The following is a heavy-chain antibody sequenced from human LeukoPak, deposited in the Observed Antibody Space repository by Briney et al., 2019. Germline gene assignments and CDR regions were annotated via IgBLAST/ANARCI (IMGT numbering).Heavy chain of an antibody. Sequence: SQTPSLTCTVSGGSISSGGYYWSWIRQHPGKGLEWIGYIYYSGSTYYNPSLKSRVTISVDTSKNQFSLKLSSVTAADTAVYYCAREDTMIVNDYWGQGTLVTVSS. CDR1: GGSISSGGYY. J-gene: IGHJ4*02. V-gene: IGHV4-31*03. CDR3: AREDTMIVNDY. D-gene: IGHD3-22*01. CDR2: IYYSGST.